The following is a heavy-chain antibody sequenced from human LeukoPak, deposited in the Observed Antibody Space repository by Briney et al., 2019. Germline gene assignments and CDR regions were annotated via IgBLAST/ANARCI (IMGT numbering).Heavy chain of an antibody. V-gene: IGHV4-30-2*01. CDR3: AREWAVAGRGYYFDY. CDR2: IYHSGST. CDR1: GGSISSGGYS. J-gene: IGHJ4*02. Sequence: SETLSLTCAVSGGSISSGGYSWSWIRQPPGKGLEWIGYIYHSGSTYYNPSLKSRVTISVDRSKNLFSLKLSSVTPEDTAVYYCAREWAVAGRGYYFDYWGQGTLVTVSS. D-gene: IGHD6-19*01.